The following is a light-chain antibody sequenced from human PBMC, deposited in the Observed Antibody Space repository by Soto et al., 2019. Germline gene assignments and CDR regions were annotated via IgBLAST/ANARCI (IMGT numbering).Light chain of an antibody. J-gene: IGKJ4*01. Sequence: EVALTQSPGTLSLSPGARATLSCRASQNINRSLAWYQQKPGQGPSLLIYDTSTRPGGVPARFRGGGSGAVFILISSRLQYEDFAFYYWQHYNNWPLTFGGGTKVDIK. CDR2: DTS. V-gene: IGKV3-15*01. CDR3: QHYNNWPLT. CDR1: QNINRS.